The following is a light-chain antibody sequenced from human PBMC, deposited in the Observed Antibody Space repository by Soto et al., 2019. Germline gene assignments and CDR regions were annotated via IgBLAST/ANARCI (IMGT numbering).Light chain of an antibody. Sequence: QSALAQPASVSGSPGQSTIISCTGTSSDVGGYNYVSWYQQHPGKAPKFLIYEVDNRASGVSDRFSGSKSGNTASLTISGLQAEDEADYYRSSYTSSNTLVFGTGTKVTVL. J-gene: IGLJ1*01. V-gene: IGLV2-14*01. CDR1: SSDVGGYNY. CDR3: SSYTSSNTLV. CDR2: EVD.